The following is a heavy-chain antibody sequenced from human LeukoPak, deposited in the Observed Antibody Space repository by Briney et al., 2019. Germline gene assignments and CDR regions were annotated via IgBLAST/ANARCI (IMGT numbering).Heavy chain of an antibody. D-gene: IGHD3-22*01. J-gene: IGHJ5*02. Sequence: GGSLRLSCAASGFTVSSNYMSWVRQAPGKGLEWVSIIYSGGSTYYAESVKGRFSISRDNSKNKMYLQMNSQRAEDTAVYYCARDPLSYYDDSSGSWGQGTLVTFCS. CDR2: IYSGGST. CDR1: GFTVSSNY. CDR3: ARDPLSYYDDSSGS. V-gene: IGHV3-66*01.